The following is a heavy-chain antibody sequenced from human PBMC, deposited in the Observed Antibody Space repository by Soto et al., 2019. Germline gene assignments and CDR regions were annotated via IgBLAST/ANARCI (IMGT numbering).Heavy chain of an antibody. J-gene: IGHJ4*02. CDR3: AKDKSSWGSYRYTYFDY. CDR2: ISWNSGSI. Sequence: GGSLRLSCAASGFTFDDYAMHWVRQAPGKGLEWVSGISWNSGSIGYADSVKGRFTISRDNAKNSLYLQMNSLRAEDTALYYCAKDKSSWGSYRYTYFDYWGQGTLVTVSS. D-gene: IGHD3-16*02. CDR1: GFTFDDYA. V-gene: IGHV3-9*01.